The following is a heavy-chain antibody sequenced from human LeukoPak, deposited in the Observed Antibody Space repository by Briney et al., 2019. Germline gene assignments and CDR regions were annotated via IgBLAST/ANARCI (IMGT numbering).Heavy chain of an antibody. CDR3: AKDLMIEDAFDI. CDR2: IRYDGSKK. CDR1: GFIFSSYG. V-gene: IGHV3-30*02. J-gene: IGHJ3*02. Sequence: GGSLRLSCAASGFIFSSYGMHWVRQAPGKGLEGVAFIRYDGSKKYYADSVKGRFTISRDNSKNTLYLQMNSLRAEDTAVYYCAKDLMIEDAFDIWGQGTMVTVSS. D-gene: IGHD3-22*01.